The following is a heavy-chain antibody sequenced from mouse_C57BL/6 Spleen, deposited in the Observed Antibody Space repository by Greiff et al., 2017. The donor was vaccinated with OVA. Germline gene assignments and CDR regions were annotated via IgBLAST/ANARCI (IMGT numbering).Heavy chain of an antibody. Sequence: QVQLQQSGAELVRPGASVTLSCKASGYSFTDYEMHWVKQTPVHGLEWIGAIDPETGGTAYNQKFKGKAILTADKSSSTAYMELRSLTSEDSAVYYCTRSELFFDYWGQGTTLTVSS. D-gene: IGHD4-1*01. CDR1: GYSFTDYE. V-gene: IGHV1-15*01. CDR2: IDPETGGT. CDR3: TRSELFFDY. J-gene: IGHJ2*01.